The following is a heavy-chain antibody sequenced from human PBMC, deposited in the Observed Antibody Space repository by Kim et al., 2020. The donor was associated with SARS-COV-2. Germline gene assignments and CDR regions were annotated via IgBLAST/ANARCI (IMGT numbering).Heavy chain of an antibody. CDR1: GGSVSSGSYY. D-gene: IGHD2-2*01. V-gene: IGHV4-61*01. J-gene: IGHJ4*02. CDR2: IYYSGST. CDR3: ARERKSYCSSTSCLLGGWVDY. Sequence: SETLSLTCTVSGGSVSSGSYYWSWIRQPPGKGLEWIGYIYYSGSTNYNPSLKSRVTISVDTSKNQFSLKLSSVTAADTAVYYCARERKSYCSSTSCLLGGWVDYWGQGTLVTVSS.